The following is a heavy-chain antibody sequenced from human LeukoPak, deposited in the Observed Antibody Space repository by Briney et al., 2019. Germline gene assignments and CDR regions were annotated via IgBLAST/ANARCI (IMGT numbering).Heavy chain of an antibody. D-gene: IGHD3-22*01. Sequence: SETLSLTCTVSGGSVSSYIYNWNWIRQPPGKGLEWIGYIYYSGSTNYNPSLKSRVTISVDTSNNQCSLKLTSLTAADTAVYYCAREDSSGYLGYWGQGTLVSVSS. CDR3: AREDSSGYLGY. CDR1: GGSVSSYIYN. V-gene: IGHV4-61*01. J-gene: IGHJ4*02. CDR2: IYYSGST.